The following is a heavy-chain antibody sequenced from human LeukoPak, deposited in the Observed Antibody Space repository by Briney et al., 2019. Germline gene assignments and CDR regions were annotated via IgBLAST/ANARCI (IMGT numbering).Heavy chain of an antibody. J-gene: IGHJ4*02. CDR1: GGSISGSY. CDR3: ARGVNSGYFDY. V-gene: IGHV4-59*01. Sequence: SETLSLTCTVSGGSISGSYWTWIRQPPGKGLEWIGYIHYSGSTNYNPSLKSRVTISVDTSKNQFSLKLTSVTAADTAVYYCARGVNSGYFDYCGQGTLVTVSS. CDR2: IHYSGST. D-gene: IGHD1-26*01.